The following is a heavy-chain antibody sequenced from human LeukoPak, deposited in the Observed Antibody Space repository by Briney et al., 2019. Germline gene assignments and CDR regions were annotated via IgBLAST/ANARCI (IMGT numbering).Heavy chain of an antibody. D-gene: IGHD3-22*01. V-gene: IGHV2-5*01. J-gene: IGHJ5*02. Sequence: SGPTLVKPTQTLTLTCSFSGISLGTNGVGVGWIRQPPGKALEWLALIYSNDDKRYSPFLESRLTITEDTSRNEVVLTMTNMDPVDTATYYCARGDTSGYAWFDPWGQGTLVTVSS. CDR3: ARGDTSGYAWFDP. CDR2: IYSNDDK. CDR1: GISLGTNGVG.